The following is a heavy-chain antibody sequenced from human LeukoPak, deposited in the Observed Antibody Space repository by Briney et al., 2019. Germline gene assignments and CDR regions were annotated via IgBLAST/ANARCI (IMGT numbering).Heavy chain of an antibody. CDR2: IYYSGGT. Sequence: PSETLSLTCTVSGGSISSGDYYWSWIRQPPGKGLEWIGYIYYSGGTYYNPSLKSRVTISVDTSKNQFSLKLSSVTAADTAVYYCARGLGEFPDAFDIWGQGTMVTVSS. D-gene: IGHD3-16*01. J-gene: IGHJ3*02. CDR1: GGSISSGDYY. CDR3: ARGLGEFPDAFDI. V-gene: IGHV4-30-4*01.